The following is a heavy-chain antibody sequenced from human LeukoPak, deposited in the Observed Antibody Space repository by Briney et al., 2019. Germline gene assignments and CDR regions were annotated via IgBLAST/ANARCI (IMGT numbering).Heavy chain of an antibody. J-gene: IGHJ4*02. CDR1: GFTFNSYS. D-gene: IGHD3-9*01. Sequence: GGSLRLSCAASGFTFNSYSMNWVRQAPGKGLEWVSSISSSSSYIYYADSVKGRFTISRDNAKNSLYLQMNSLRAEDTAVYYCAWINYDILTAGGYWGQGTLVTVSS. CDR2: ISSSSSYI. V-gene: IGHV3-21*01. CDR3: AWINYDILTAGGY.